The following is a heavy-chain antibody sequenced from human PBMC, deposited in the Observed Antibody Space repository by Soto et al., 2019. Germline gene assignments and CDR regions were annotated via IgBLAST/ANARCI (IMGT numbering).Heavy chain of an antibody. V-gene: IGHV4-39*01. J-gene: IGHJ3*02. Sequence: QLQLQESGPGLVKPSETLSLTCTVSGGSISSSSYYWGWIRQPPGKGLEWIGSIYYSGSTYYNPSLKSRVTISGDTSKNQFSLKLSSVTAADTAVYYCARRYGDYEDAFDMWGQGTMVTVSS. CDR3: ARRYGDYEDAFDM. D-gene: IGHD4-17*01. CDR1: GGSISSSSYY. CDR2: IYYSGST.